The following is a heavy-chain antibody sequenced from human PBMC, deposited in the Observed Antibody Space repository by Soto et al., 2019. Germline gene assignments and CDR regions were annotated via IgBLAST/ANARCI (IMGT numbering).Heavy chain of an antibody. CDR1: GYTFTSYY. D-gene: IGHD3-9*01. V-gene: IGHV1-46*01. CDR3: ARDSYPGYDILTGYLPTAYDY. Sequence: QVQLVQSGAEVKKPGASVKVSCKASGYTFTSYYMHWVRQAPGQGLEWMGIINPSGGSTSYAQKFQGRVTMTRDTSTSEVYMERSSLRSEDTAVYYCARDSYPGYDILTGYLPTAYDYWGQGTLVTVSS. CDR2: INPSGGST. J-gene: IGHJ4*02.